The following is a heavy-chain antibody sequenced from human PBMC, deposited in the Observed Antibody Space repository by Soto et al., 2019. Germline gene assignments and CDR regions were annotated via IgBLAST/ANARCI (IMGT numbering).Heavy chain of an antibody. Sequence: QVQLQQWGAGLLKPSETLSLTCAVFGGSVNSGNYYWSWIRQPPGKGLEWIGEMSHSGGTHFNPSRKSRVTMSVDTSKNQFALTMSSVTAADTALYYCARVERGTATTVVDAFDIWGPGTMVTVSS. CDR1: GGSVNSGNYY. D-gene: IGHD1-1*01. CDR3: ARVERGTATTVVDAFDI. J-gene: IGHJ3*02. V-gene: IGHV4-34*01. CDR2: MSHSGGT.